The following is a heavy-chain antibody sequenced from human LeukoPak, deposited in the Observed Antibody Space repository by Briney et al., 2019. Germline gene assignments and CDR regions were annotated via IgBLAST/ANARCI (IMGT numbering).Heavy chain of an antibody. D-gene: IGHD3-3*01. CDR1: GGSFSGYY. J-gene: IGHJ5*02. V-gene: IGHV4-34*01. CDR3: ARQEAADYDFWSGPDLNWFDP. Sequence: KPSETLSLTCAVYGGSFSGYYWSWIRQPPGKGLEWIGEINHSGSTNYNPSLKSRVTIPVDTSKNQFSLKLSSVTAADTAVYYCARQEAADYDFWSGPDLNWFDPWGQGTLVTVSS. CDR2: INHSGST.